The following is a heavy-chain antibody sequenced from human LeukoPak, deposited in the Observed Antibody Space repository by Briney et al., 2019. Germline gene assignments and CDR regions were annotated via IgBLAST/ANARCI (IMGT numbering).Heavy chain of an antibody. Sequence: PGGSLRLSCAASGFTFSSYAMSWVRQAPGKGLEWVSYITSSGSTIYYADSVKGRFTISRDNSKNTLYLQMNSLRAEDTAVYYCAKDREWLLLGDAFDIWGQGTMVTVSS. D-gene: IGHD3-22*01. CDR1: GFTFSSYA. CDR3: AKDREWLLLGDAFDI. CDR2: ITSSGSTI. V-gene: IGHV3-48*01. J-gene: IGHJ3*02.